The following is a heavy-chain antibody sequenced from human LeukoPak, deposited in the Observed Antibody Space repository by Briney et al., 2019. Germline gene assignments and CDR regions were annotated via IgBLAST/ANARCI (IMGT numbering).Heavy chain of an antibody. Sequence: GGSLRLSCAASGFTFSDYYMSWIRQAPGKGLEWVSYISSSGSTIYYADSVKGRFTISRDNAKNSLYLQMNSLRAEDTAVYYCARGSEWWELPTPFDYWGQGTLVTVSS. D-gene: IGHD1-26*01. CDR2: ISSSGSTI. CDR3: ARGSEWWELPTPFDY. V-gene: IGHV3-11*04. J-gene: IGHJ4*02. CDR1: GFTFSDYY.